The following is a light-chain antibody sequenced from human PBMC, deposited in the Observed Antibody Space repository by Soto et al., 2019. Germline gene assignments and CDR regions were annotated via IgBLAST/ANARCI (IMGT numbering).Light chain of an antibody. V-gene: IGKV3-15*01. Sequence: ELVMTQSPVTLSVSPGERATLSYRASQSVSNNLAWYQQKPGQAPSLLIYGASTRATGIPARFSGSGYGTAFTLTISSLQSEDFAVYYCQQYSNWPPFTFGQGTRLEIK. CDR3: QQYSNWPPFT. CDR2: GAS. CDR1: QSVSNN. J-gene: IGKJ5*01.